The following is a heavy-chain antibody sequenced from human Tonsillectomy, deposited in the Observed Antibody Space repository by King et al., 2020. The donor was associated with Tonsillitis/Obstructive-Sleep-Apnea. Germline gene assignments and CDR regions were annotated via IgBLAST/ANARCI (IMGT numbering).Heavy chain of an antibody. J-gene: IGHJ4*02. V-gene: IGHV3-9*01. CDR2: ISWNSGSI. CDR1: GFTFDDYA. D-gene: IGHD6-13*01. Sequence: VQLVESGGGLVQPGRSLRLSCAASGFTFDDYAMHWVRQAPGKGLEWVSGISWNSGSIGYADSVKGRFTISRDNAKNSLYLQMNSLRAEDTALYYCAKVAGYSSSWSYFDYWGQGTLVTVSS. CDR3: AKVAGYSSSWSYFDY.